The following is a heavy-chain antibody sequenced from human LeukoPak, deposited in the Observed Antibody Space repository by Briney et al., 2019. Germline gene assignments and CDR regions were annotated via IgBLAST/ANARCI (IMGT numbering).Heavy chain of an antibody. D-gene: IGHD3-10*01. V-gene: IGHV4-61*02. J-gene: IGHJ4*02. CDR2: IYTSGST. CDR1: GGSISSGSYY. CDR3: ARDRPGHDY. Sequence: PSETLSLTCTVSGGSISSGSYYWSWIRQPAGKGLEWIGRIYTSGSTNYNPSLKSRVTISVGTSKNQFSLKLSSVTAADTAVYYCARDRPGHDYWGQGTLVTVSS.